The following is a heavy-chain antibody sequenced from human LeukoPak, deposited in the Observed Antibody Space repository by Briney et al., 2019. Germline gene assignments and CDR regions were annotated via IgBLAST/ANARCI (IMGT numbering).Heavy chain of an antibody. CDR2: IYPGDSET. CDR1: GYKFTNYW. D-gene: IGHD3-16*01. J-gene: IGHJ4*02. V-gene: IGHV5-51*01. CDR3: ARALRTGQGDYVPVL. Sequence: GESLKISCKASGYKFTNYWIGWVRQMPGKGLEWMTIIYPGDSETRYSPSFQGQVTISADKSIGPTYLQWSSLKASDTAIYYCARALRTGQGDYVPVLWGQGTLVTVSS.